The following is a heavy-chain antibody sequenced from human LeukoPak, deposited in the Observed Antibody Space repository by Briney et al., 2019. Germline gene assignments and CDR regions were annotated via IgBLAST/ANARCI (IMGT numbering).Heavy chain of an antibody. CDR1: GGSISSYY. Sequence: SETLSLTCTVSGGSISSYYCSWIRQPPGKGLEWIGYMYYSGSTNYNPSLKSRVTISVDMSKNQFSLKLSSVTAADTAVYYCVRSSTYHLFDDWGQGTLVTVTS. CDR3: VRSSTYHLFDD. J-gene: IGHJ4*02. V-gene: IGHV4-59*08. D-gene: IGHD2-15*01. CDR2: MYYSGST.